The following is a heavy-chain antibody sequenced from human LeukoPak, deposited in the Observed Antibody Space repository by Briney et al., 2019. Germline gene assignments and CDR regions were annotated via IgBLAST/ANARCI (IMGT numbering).Heavy chain of an antibody. CDR1: GFTFSSYA. CDR2: ISGSGGST. J-gene: IGHJ3*02. CDR3: AKDYDYVWGSDRYTMGIAAFDI. Sequence: GGSLRLSCAASGFTFSSYAMSWVRQAPGKGLEWVSAISGSGGSTYYADSVKGRFTISRDNTKNTLYLQMNSLRAEDTAVYYCAKDYDYVWGSDRYTMGIAAFDIWGQGTMVTVSS. V-gene: IGHV3-23*01. D-gene: IGHD3-16*02.